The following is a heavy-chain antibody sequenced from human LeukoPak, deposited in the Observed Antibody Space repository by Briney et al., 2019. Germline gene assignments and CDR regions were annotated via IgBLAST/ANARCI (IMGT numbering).Heavy chain of an antibody. D-gene: IGHD2-2*02. CDR1: GFTFSSYS. CDR2: ISGSGGST. V-gene: IGHV3-23*01. Sequence: GGSLRLSCAASGFTFSSYSMNWVRQAPGKGLEWVSAISGSGGSTYYADSVKGRFTISRDNSKNTLYLQMNSLRAEDTAVYYCAKKDIVVVPAAIPKADNWFDPWGQGTLVTVSS. CDR3: AKKDIVVVPAAIPKADNWFDP. J-gene: IGHJ5*02.